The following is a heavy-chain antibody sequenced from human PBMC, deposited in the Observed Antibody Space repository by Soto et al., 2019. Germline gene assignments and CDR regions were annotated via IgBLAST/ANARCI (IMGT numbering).Heavy chain of an antibody. Sequence: GSLRLSCAASGFTFDDYTMHWVRQAPGKGLEWVSLISWDGGSTYYADSVKGRFTISRDNSKNSLYLQMNSLRTEDTALYYCAKDIGYDFWSGSAPIYGMDVWGQGTTVTVSS. CDR3: AKDIGYDFWSGSAPIYGMDV. CDR2: ISWDGGST. J-gene: IGHJ6*02. CDR1: GFTFDDYT. V-gene: IGHV3-43*01. D-gene: IGHD3-3*01.